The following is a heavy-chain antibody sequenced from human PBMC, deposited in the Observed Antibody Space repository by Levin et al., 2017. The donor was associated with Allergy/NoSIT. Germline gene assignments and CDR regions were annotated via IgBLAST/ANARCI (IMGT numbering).Heavy chain of an antibody. D-gene: IGHD6-13*01. J-gene: IGHJ5*02. Sequence: PGGSLRLSCTASGFTFGDYAMSWFRQAPGKGLEWVGFIRSKAYGGTTEYAASVKGRFTISRDDSKSIAYLQMNSLKTEDTAVYYCTRALGSSSWYWFDPWGQGTLVTVSS. V-gene: IGHV3-49*03. CDR3: TRALGSSSWYWFDP. CDR1: GFTFGDYA. CDR2: IRSKAYGGTT.